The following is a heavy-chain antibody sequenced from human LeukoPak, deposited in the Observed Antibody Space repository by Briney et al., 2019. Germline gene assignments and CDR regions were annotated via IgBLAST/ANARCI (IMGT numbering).Heavy chain of an antibody. V-gene: IGHV3-15*07. CDR3: TTGNWGPY. Sequence: GGSLRLSCAASGFTFSNAWMNWVRQAPGKGLEWVGRIKSKTYGETTDFGAPVKGRFAISRDDSKNTMYLHMNSLRTEDTAVYYCTTGNWGPYWGQGTLVTVSS. D-gene: IGHD7-27*01. CDR2: IKSKTYGETT. J-gene: IGHJ4*02. CDR1: GFTFSNAW.